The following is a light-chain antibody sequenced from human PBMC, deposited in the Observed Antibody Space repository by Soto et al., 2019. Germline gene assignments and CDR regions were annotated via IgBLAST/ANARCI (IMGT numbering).Light chain of an antibody. Sequence: EIVLTQSPSTLSLSPWERAPLSCRASQSISSFLAWYQQKPGQAPRLLIYGASNRATGIPARFSGSGAGTEFTLTISSLQSEDFAVYFCQQYNNWPITFGQGTRLEI. J-gene: IGKJ5*01. CDR2: GAS. V-gene: IGKV3D-15*01. CDR3: QQYNNWPIT. CDR1: QSISSF.